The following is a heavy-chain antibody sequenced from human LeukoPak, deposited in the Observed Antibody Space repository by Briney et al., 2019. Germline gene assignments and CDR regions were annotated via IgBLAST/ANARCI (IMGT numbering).Heavy chain of an antibody. D-gene: IGHD3-3*01. Sequence: GGSLRLSCAASGFTFSNAWMSWVRQAPGKGLEWVANIKQDGSEKYYVDSVKGRFTISRDNAKNSLYLQMNSLRAEDTAVYYCARESEYYDFWSGYYTPYWGQGTLVTVSS. CDR2: IKQDGSEK. J-gene: IGHJ4*02. CDR3: ARESEYYDFWSGYYTPY. CDR1: GFTFSNAW. V-gene: IGHV3-7*01.